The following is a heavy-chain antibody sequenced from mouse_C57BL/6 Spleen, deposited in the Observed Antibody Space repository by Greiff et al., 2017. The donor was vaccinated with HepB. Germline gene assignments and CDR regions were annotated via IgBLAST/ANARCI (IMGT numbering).Heavy chain of an antibody. CDR3: ARPNYGSRAWFAY. V-gene: IGHV1-50*01. J-gene: IGHJ3*01. D-gene: IGHD1-1*01. CDR1: GYTFTSYW. Sequence: VQLQQPGAELVKPGASVKLSCKASGYTFTSYWMQWVKQRPGQGLEWIGEIDPSDSYNNYNQKFKGKATLTVDTSSSTAYMQLSSLTAEDSAVYYCARPNYGSRAWFAYWGQGTLVTVSA. CDR2: IDPSDSYN.